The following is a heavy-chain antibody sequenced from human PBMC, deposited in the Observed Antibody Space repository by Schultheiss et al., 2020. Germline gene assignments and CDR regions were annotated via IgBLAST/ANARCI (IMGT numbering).Heavy chain of an antibody. J-gene: IGHJ6*02. CDR2: ISYDGSNK. Sequence: GGSLRLSCAASGFTFSSYAMHWVRQAPGKGLEWVAVISYDGSNKYYADSVKGRFTISRDNSKNTLYLQMNSLRAEDTAVYYCARSLGGFGEDDYYYGMDVWGQGNTVNV. CDR1: GFTFSSYA. CDR3: ARSLGGFGEDDYYYGMDV. D-gene: IGHD3-10*01. V-gene: IGHV3-30-3*01.